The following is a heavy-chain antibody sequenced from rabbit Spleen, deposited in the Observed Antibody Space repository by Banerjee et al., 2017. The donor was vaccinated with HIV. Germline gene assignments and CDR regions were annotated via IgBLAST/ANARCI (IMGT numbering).Heavy chain of an antibody. D-gene: IGHD3-1*01. CDR2: SYAGSSGST. V-gene: IGHV1S40*01. Sequence: QSLEESGGGLVKPGASLTLTCKASGFSFNSGHDMCWVRKAPGKGLEWISCSYAGSSGSTYSAILAKGRFTISKTSSTTVTLQMTSLTAADTATYFCARDLASVVGWNFNLWGPGTLVTVS. J-gene: IGHJ4*01. CDR1: GFSFNSGHD. CDR3: ARDLASVVGWNFNL.